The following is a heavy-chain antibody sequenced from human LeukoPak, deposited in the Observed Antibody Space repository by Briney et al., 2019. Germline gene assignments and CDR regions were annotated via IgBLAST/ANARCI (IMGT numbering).Heavy chain of an antibody. V-gene: IGHV3-23*01. J-gene: IGHJ4*02. CDR3: TTRLQHHFDY. D-gene: IGHD4-11*01. CDR2: ISDRARNT. Sequence: GGSLRLSCAASGFTFNNYTMNWVRQTPGKGLEWVSTISDRARNTHYADSVNGRFTISRDDFLNMVYLQMDRLTVEDTAVYYCTTRLQHHFDYWGQGTQVTVSS. CDR1: GFTFNNYT.